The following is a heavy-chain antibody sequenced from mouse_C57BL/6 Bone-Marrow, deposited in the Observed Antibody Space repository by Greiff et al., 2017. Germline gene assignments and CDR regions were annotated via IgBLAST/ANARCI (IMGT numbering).Heavy chain of an antibody. CDR2: IWRGGST. Sequence: QVQLKESGPGLVQPSQSLSITCTVSGFSLTSYGVHWVRQSPGKGLEWLGVIWRGGSTDYNAAFISRLSISKDNSKSQVFFKINSLQADGTAIYYCATYGSSCSGYFDVGGTGTTVTVSS. D-gene: IGHD1-1*01. J-gene: IGHJ1*03. V-gene: IGHV2-2*01. CDR3: ATYGSSCSGYFDV. CDR1: GFSLTSYG.